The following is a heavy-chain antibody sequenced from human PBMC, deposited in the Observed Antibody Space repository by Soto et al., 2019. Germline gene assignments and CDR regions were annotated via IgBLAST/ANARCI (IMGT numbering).Heavy chain of an antibody. D-gene: IGHD4-17*01. CDR3: AKDAGGGLLVTTDPYFDY. J-gene: IGHJ4*02. V-gene: IGHV3-23*01. CDR1: GFTFSSYA. CDR2: ISGSGGST. Sequence: GGSLRLSCAASGFTFSSYAMSWVRQAPGKGLEWVSAISGSGGSTYYADSVKGRFTISRDNSKNTLYLQMNSLRAEDTAVYYCAKDAGGGLLVTTDPYFDYWGQGTLVTVSS.